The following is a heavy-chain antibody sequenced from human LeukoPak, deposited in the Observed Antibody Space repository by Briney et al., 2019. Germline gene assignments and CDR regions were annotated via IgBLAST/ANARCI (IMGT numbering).Heavy chain of an antibody. D-gene: IGHD3-16*02. CDR2: ISWNSENI. Sequence: GGSLRLSCAASGFDFDDYAMHWVRQAPGKGLERVTGISWNSENIGYADSVKGRFTISRDNAKNSLSLQMNSLRAEDTAVYYCAKDPADYVWGSYRFWGQGTLVTVSS. CDR3: AKDPADYVWGSYRF. V-gene: IGHV3-9*01. CDR1: GFDFDDYA. J-gene: IGHJ4*02.